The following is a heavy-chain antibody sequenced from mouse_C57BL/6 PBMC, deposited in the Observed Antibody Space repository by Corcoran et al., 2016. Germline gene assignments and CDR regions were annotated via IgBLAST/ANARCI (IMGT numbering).Heavy chain of an antibody. CDR2: INPNNGGT. D-gene: IGHD2-4*01. J-gene: IGHJ4*01. CDR3: ARSYDYDGTHYAMYY. CDR1: GYTLNDYY. V-gene: IGHV1-26*01. Sequence: EVQLQQSGPERVKPGASVKISCKASGYTLNDYYMNWVKQSHGKSLEWIGDINPNNGGTSYNQKFKGKATLTVDKSSSTAYMELRSLTSEDSAVYYCARSYDYDGTHYAMYYWGQGTSVTVSS.